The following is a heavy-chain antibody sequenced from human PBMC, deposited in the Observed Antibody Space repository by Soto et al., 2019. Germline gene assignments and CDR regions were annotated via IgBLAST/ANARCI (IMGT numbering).Heavy chain of an antibody. D-gene: IGHD3-3*01. J-gene: IGHJ3*02. CDR2: ISGSGGST. CDR3: ARTLSYYDYRSSYYAFDI. CDR1: GFTFSSYA. V-gene: IGHV3-23*01. Sequence: PGGSLRLSCAAPGFTFSSYAMSWVRQAPGKGLEWVSAISGSGGSTYYADSVKGRFTISRDNSKNTPYLQMNSLRAEDTAVYYCARTLSYYDYRSSYYAFDICGQGTMVIVSS.